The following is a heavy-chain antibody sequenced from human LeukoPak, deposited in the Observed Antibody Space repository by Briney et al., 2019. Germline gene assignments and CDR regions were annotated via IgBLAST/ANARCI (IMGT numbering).Heavy chain of an antibody. CDR2: IIPIFGTA. J-gene: IGHJ6*03. CDR1: GGTFSSYA. CDR3: ARILGSSTSASYYMDV. V-gene: IGHV1-69*05. D-gene: IGHD2-2*01. Sequence: GSSVKVSCKASGGTFSSYAISWVRQAPGQGLEWMGGIIPIFGTANYAQKFQGRVTITTDESTSTAYMELSSLRSEDTAVYYCARILGSSTSASYYMDVWGKGTTVTVSS.